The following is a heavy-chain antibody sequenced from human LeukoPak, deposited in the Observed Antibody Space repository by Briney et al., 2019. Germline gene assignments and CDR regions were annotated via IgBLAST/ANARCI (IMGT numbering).Heavy chain of an antibody. CDR2: INPNSGGT. CDR1: GYTFTSYD. Sequence: ASVKVSCKASGYTFTSYDINWVRQAPGQGLEWMGWINPNSGGTNYAQKFQGRVTMTRDTSISTAYMELSRLRSDDTAVYYCARVGPIMITGARNWFDPWGQGTLVTVSS. J-gene: IGHJ5*02. V-gene: IGHV1-2*02. D-gene: IGHD3-16*01. CDR3: ARVGPIMITGARNWFDP.